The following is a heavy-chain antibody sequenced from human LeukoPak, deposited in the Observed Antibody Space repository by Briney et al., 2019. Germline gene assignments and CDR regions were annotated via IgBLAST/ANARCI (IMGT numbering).Heavy chain of an antibody. CDR1: GFTFSNYA. CDR2: ISGSGGAT. Sequence: GGSLSLSCSASGFTFSNYAMSWVRQAPGKGLECVSAISGSGGATYNAGSVKGRFTISRDNSKNTLSLQMNSLRAEDTAVYYYARDRTVARPGDYWGQGTLVTVSS. CDR3: ARDRTVARPGDY. J-gene: IGHJ4*02. V-gene: IGHV3-23*01. D-gene: IGHD6-6*01.